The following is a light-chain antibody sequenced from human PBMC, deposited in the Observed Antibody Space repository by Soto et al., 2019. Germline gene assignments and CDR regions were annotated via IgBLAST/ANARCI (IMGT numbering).Light chain of an antibody. J-gene: IGKJ4*01. CDR3: QQLSSYPLT. V-gene: IGKV3-15*01. Sequence: EIVMTQSPATLSVSPGERATLSCRASQSVSSNLAWYQQKPGQAPRLLIYGASTRATGTPARFSGSGSGTEFTLTISSLQSEDFATYYCQQLSSYPLTFGGGTKVEIK. CDR2: GAS. CDR1: QSVSSN.